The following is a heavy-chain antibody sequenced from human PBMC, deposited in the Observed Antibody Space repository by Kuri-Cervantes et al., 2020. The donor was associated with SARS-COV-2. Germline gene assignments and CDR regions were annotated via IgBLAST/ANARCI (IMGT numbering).Heavy chain of an antibody. D-gene: IGHD1-26*01. V-gene: IGHV4-39*01. CDR2: VYYNGDT. CDR1: GVSLRSVNFY. J-gene: IGHJ3*02. Sequence: ETLSLTCTVSGVSLRSVNFYWGWFRQPPGKGLEWLGSVYYNGDTYYNPSLKSRLTVSIVAAKRQFSLRLTSVTAADTAVYFCARPERQGEDAFDIWGQGTTVTVSS. CDR3: ARPERQGEDAFDI.